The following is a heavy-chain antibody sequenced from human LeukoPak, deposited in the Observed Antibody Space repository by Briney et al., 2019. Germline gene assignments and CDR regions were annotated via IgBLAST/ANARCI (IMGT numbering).Heavy chain of an antibody. CDR3: ARLMQAVVVPAALYYGMDV. CDR2: IYPGDSDT. Sequence: GESLKTSCKGSGYSFTSYWIGWLRQMPGKGLEWMGIIYPGDSDTRYSPSFQGQVTISADKSISTAYLQWSSLKASDTAMYYCARLMQAVVVPAALYYGMDVWGQGTTVTVSS. CDR1: GYSFTSYW. J-gene: IGHJ6*02. D-gene: IGHD2-2*01. V-gene: IGHV5-51*01.